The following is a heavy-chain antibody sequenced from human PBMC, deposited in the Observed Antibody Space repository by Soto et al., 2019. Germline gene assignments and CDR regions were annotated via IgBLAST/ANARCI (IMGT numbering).Heavy chain of an antibody. CDR2: MNPNSGNT. Sequence: GASVKVSCKASGYTFTSYDINWVRQATGQGLEWMGWMNPNSGNTGYAQKFQGRVTMTRNTFISTAYMELSSLRSEDTAVYYCARGPTYYDFWSGYYDGKYYYYYYYMDVWGKGTTVTVSS. CDR3: ARGPTYYDFWSGYYDGKYYYYYYYMDV. V-gene: IGHV1-8*01. J-gene: IGHJ6*03. D-gene: IGHD3-3*01. CDR1: GYTFTSYD.